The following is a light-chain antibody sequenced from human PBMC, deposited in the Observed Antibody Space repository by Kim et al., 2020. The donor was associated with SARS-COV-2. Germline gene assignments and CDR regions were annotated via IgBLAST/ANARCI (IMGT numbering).Light chain of an antibody. J-gene: IGLJ1*01. CDR3: QAWDNSAV. V-gene: IGLV3-1*01. Sequence: SYELTQAPSVSVSPGQTASITCSGDKLGNKYVSWYQHRPGQAPVLVIYQDSKRPSGIPERFSGSNSGDTATLTISGTQAMDEADYYCQAWDNSAVFGTGTKVTVL. CDR2: QDS. CDR1: KLGNKY.